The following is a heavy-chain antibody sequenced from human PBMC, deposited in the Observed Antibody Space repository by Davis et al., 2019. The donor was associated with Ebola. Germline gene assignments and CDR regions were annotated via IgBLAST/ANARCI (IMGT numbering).Heavy chain of an antibody. D-gene: IGHD6-19*01. CDR2: ISAYNGNT. CDR3: ARDSGMGVAGTLPQRW. J-gene: IGHJ4*02. CDR1: GYTFTSYG. V-gene: IGHV1-18*01. Sequence: ASVKVSCKASGYTFTSYGISWVRQAPGQGLEWMGWISAYNGNTNYAQKLQGRVTMTTDTSTSTAYMELRSLRSDDTAVYYCARDSGMGVAGTLPQRWWGQGTLVTVSS.